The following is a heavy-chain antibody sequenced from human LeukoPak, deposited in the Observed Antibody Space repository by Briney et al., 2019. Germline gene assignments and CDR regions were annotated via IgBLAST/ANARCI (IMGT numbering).Heavy chain of an antibody. V-gene: IGHV4-34*01. CDR1: GGSFSGYY. CDR2: INHSGST. Sequence: PSETLSLTCAVYGGSFSGYYWSWIRQPPGKGLEWIGEINHSGSTNYNPSLKSRVTISVDTSKNQFSLKLSSVTAADTAVYYCARGVGYDFWSGRYGNWFDPWGQGTLVTVSS. CDR3: ARGVGYDFWSGRYGNWFDP. D-gene: IGHD3-3*01. J-gene: IGHJ5*02.